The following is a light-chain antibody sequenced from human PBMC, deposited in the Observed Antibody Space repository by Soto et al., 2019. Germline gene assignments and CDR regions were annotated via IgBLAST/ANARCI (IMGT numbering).Light chain of an antibody. CDR2: GAS. Sequence: EIVLTQSPGTLSLSPGERATLSCRASQSVSSSALVWYQQKPGQAPRRLIYGASTRATGIPARFSASGSGTEFTLTISSLQSEDFAVYYCQQYNNWPRTSGQGTKVDIK. CDR3: QQYNNWPRT. J-gene: IGKJ1*01. V-gene: IGKV3-15*01. CDR1: QSVSSS.